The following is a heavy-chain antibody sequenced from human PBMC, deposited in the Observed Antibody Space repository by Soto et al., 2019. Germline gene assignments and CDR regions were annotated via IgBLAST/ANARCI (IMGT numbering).Heavy chain of an antibody. Sequence: PGGSLRLSCAASGFTLGRYGMSWVRQAPGKGLEWVSAVSPNGQGIYYADSVRGRFTISRDFSKNTVFLNMDSLRAEDTAVYYCAKDRDYPRDYFHYWGQGTLVTSPQ. CDR1: GFTLGRYG. CDR3: AKDRDYPRDYFHY. CDR2: VSPNGQGI. J-gene: IGHJ4*02. D-gene: IGHD3-10*01. V-gene: IGHV3-23*01.